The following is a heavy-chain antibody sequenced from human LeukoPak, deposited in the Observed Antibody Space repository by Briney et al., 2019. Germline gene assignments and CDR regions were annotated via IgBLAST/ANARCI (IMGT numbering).Heavy chain of an antibody. CDR2: IFAADSDT. CDR1: GYSFTSLW. J-gene: IGHJ4*02. D-gene: IGHD2-2*01. V-gene: IGHV5-51*01. Sequence: GESLKISCKGSGYSFTSLWIAWVRQMPGKGLEWMGIIFAADSDTRYSPSSQGQVTISADKSINTAYLQWSSLKASDTAMYYCARSMGTSTSWYSIGPSDYWGQGTLVTVSS. CDR3: ARSMGTSTSWYSIGPSDY.